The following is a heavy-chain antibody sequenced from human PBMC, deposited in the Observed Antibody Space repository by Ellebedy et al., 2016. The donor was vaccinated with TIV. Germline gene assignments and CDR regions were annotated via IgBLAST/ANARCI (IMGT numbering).Heavy chain of an antibody. CDR1: GFTFSSYW. D-gene: IGHD4-17*01. Sequence: GESLKISXVGSGFTFSSYWMTWVRQAPGKGLEWVANINKDGSSRGYVDSVKGRFTISRDNAKNSLYLQMDSLRVEDTAVYYCVRVDGDYGYWGQGTLVTVSS. J-gene: IGHJ4*02. CDR2: INKDGSSR. V-gene: IGHV3-7*01. CDR3: VRVDGDYGY.